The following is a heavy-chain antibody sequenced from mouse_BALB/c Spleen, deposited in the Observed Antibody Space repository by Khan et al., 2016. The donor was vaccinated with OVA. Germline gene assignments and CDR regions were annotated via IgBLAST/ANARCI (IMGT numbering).Heavy chain of an antibody. V-gene: IGHV1S81*02. J-gene: IGHJ3*01. CDR2: INPSNGGT. CDR1: GYTFTSYY. D-gene: IGHD3-2*01. Sequence: QVQLQQSGAELVKPGASVKLSCKASGYTFTSYYMYWLKQRPGQGLEWIGEINPSNGGTNFNEKFKSKATLTVDKSSSTAYMQLSSLTSEDSAVXSCIRRGTALATLWFAYWGQGTLVTVSA. CDR3: IRRGTALATLWFAY.